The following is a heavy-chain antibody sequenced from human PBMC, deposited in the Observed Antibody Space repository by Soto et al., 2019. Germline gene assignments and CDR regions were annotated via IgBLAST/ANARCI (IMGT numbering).Heavy chain of an antibody. CDR2: INSDGSST. J-gene: IGHJ4*02. D-gene: IGHD6-19*01. CDR1: GFNFSSYW. V-gene: IGHV3-74*01. CDR3: ARGAYRSGWDIDY. Sequence: EVQLVESGGGLVQPGGSLRLSCAASGFNFSSYWMHWVRQAPGKGLVWVSRINSDGSSTRYADTVKGRFTISRDNAKNTLYLQMTSLSAKATAVYYCARGAYRSGWDIDYWGQGTLVTVSS.